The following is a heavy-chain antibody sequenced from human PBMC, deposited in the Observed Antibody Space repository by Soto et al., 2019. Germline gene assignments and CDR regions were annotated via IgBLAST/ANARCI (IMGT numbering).Heavy chain of an antibody. V-gene: IGHV2-26*01. D-gene: IGHD5-18*01. Sequence: QVTLKESGPVLVKPTETLTLTCTVSGFSLSNARMGVRWIRQPPGKALEWLAHIFSNDAKSSSTSLKSRLTLAKDTSKCQVVLTMTNRDPVDTATYYCARMGYSYGDYWGQGTLVTVSS. CDR1: GFSLSNARMG. J-gene: IGHJ4*02. CDR3: ARMGYSYGDY. CDR2: IFSNDAK.